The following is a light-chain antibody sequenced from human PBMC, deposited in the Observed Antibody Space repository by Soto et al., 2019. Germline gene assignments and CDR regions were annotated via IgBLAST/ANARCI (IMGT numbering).Light chain of an antibody. Sequence: EIVMTQSPATLSVSPGERATLSCRASQSVISNLGWYQQKPGQAPRLLIYGASTRATGIPARFSGRGSGTEFTLTISSLQPDDFATYYCQQYNSRWTFGQGTKVDIK. J-gene: IGKJ1*01. V-gene: IGKV3-15*01. CDR1: QSVISN. CDR3: QQYNSRWT. CDR2: GAS.